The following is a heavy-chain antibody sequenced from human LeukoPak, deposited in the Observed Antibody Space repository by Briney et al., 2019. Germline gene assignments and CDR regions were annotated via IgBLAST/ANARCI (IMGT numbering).Heavy chain of an antibody. J-gene: IGHJ4*02. CDR1: GFTFCSYG. V-gene: IGHV3-30*18. CDR3: AKVSGRYTY. D-gene: IGHD6-19*01. CDR2: ISYDGSKK. Sequence: GGSLRLSCAASGFTFCSYGMHWVRQAPGKGLEWVAVISYDGSKKYYADSVKGRLTISRDNSKNTLYLQMNSLRAEDTAVYYCAKVSGRYTYWGQGTLVTVSS.